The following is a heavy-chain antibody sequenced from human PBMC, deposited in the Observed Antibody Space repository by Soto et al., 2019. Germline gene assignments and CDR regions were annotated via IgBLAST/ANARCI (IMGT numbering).Heavy chain of an antibody. CDR1: GFTVSSNY. CDR2: LYSGGDT. V-gene: IGHV3-53*04. CDR3: TRRDPRQVRWFDP. D-gene: IGHD2-21*01. Sequence: EVQLVESGGGLVQPGGSLRLSCAAYGFTVSSNYMSWVRQAPGKGLEWLSVLYSGGDTYYADSVKGRFTISRHISNNTLYLQMNSLRTEDTAVYYCTRRDPRQVRWFDPWGQGTLVTVSS. J-gene: IGHJ5*02.